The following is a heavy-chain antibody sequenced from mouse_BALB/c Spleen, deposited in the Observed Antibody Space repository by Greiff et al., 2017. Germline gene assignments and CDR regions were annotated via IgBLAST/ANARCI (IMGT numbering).Heavy chain of an antibody. D-gene: IGHD1-2*01. CDR3: ARHYGLYYFDY. V-gene: IGHV5-6*01. Sequence: EVQGVESGGDLVKPGGSLKLSCAASGFTFSSYGMSWVRQTPDKRLEWVATISSGGSYTYYPDSVKGRFTISRDNAKNTLYLQMSSLKSEDTAMYYCARHYGLYYFDYWCQGTTLTVSS. CDR2: ISSGGSYT. CDR1: GFTFSSYG. J-gene: IGHJ2*01.